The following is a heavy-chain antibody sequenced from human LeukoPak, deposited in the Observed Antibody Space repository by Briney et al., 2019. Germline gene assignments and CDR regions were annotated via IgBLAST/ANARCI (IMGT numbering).Heavy chain of an antibody. CDR1: GFTFSSYE. Sequence: GGSLRLSCAASGFTFSSYEVNWVRQAPGKGLEWISCISSFGTRTYYADSVKGRFTISRDNAKNAVYLQMKSLRAEDTAMYYCAKVRVLRLGVPPPDYWGQGTPVSVSS. CDR2: ISSFGTRT. J-gene: IGHJ4*02. D-gene: IGHD3-16*01. CDR3: AKVRVLRLGVPPPDY. V-gene: IGHV3-48*03.